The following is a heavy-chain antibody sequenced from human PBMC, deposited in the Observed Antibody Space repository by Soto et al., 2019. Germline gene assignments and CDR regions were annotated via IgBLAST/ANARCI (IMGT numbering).Heavy chain of an antibody. V-gene: IGHV1-3*01. D-gene: IGHD2-8*01. CDR2: INPGSGYT. CDR1: GYTLPNYS. Sequence: QVPFVQSGAEVKKPGASVRLSCKPSGYTLPNYSIQWVRQAAGQGLQWLGWINPGSGYTEYSQRFQGRVTLSRDNSASTFYMDLTSLTSEDTAVYFCTRDLNGGNPFDHWGQGTLVTVSS. CDR3: TRDLNGGNPFDH. J-gene: IGHJ4*02.